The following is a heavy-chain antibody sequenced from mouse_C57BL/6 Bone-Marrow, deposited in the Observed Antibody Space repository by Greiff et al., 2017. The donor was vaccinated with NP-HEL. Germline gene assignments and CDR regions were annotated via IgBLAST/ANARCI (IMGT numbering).Heavy chain of an antibody. CDR1: GYTFTSYG. CDR3: ARNGHYYGSRGYFDY. Sequence: VQLQQSGAELARPGASVKLSCKASGYTFTSYGISWVKQRTGQGLEWIGEIYPRSGNTYYNEKFKGKATLTADKSSSTAYMELRSLTPEDSAVYFCARNGHYYGSRGYFDYWGQGTTLTVSS. CDR2: IYPRSGNT. D-gene: IGHD1-1*01. J-gene: IGHJ2*01. V-gene: IGHV1-81*01.